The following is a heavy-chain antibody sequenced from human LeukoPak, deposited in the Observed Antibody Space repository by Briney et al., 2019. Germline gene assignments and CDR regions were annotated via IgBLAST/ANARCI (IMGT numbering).Heavy chain of an antibody. CDR3: ARALSSPYYYGSGIIKAYAFDI. J-gene: IGHJ3*02. D-gene: IGHD3-10*01. CDR1: GGSISSSSYY. Sequence: SETLSLTCTVSGGSISSSSYYWGWIRQPPGKGLEWIGNIYYSGSTYYNPSLKSRVTISLDTSKNQFSLKLSSVTAADTAVYYCARALSSPYYYGSGIIKAYAFDIWGQGTMVTVSS. CDR2: IYYSGST. V-gene: IGHV4-39*07.